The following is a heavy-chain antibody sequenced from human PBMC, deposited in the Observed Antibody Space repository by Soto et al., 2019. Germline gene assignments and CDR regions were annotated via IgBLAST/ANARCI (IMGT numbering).Heavy chain of an antibody. V-gene: IGHV1-69*08. CDR3: ARDRGDGYNNY. CDR2: IIPILGIA. Sequence: QVQLVQSGAEVKKPGSSVKVSCKASGGTFSSYTISWVRQAPGQGLEWMGRIIPILGIANYAQKFQGRVTVTADKSTSTAYMELSSLRSEDTAVYYCARDRGDGYNNYWGQGTLVTVSS. CDR1: GGTFSSYT. D-gene: IGHD3-10*01. J-gene: IGHJ4*02.